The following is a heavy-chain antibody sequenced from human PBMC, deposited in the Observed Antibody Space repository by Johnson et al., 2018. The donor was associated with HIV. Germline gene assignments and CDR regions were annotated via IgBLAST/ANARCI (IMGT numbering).Heavy chain of an antibody. CDR3: ARAVCRGGRCYSHDAFDI. CDR1: GFTFDDYD. CDR2: INWNGGST. Sequence: VQLVESGGGVARPGGSLRLSCAASGFTFDDYDMNWVRQAPGKGLEWVSGINWNGGSTGYADSVKGRFTISRDNSKNTLYLQMNSLRAEDTAVYYCARAVCRGGRCYSHDAFDIWGQGTMVTVSS. J-gene: IGHJ3*02. V-gene: IGHV3-20*04. D-gene: IGHD2-15*01.